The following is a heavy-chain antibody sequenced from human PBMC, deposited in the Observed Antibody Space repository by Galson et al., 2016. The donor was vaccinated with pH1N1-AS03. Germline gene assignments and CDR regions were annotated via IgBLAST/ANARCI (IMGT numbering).Heavy chain of an antibody. CDR1: GYIFTGFY. V-gene: IGHV1-2*04. D-gene: IGHD1-26*01. Sequence: SVKASCKASGYIFTGFYVHWVRQAPGQGLEWMGWINPNNGVTNYAQKFQAWVTMTGDTSISTAYMALYGLKSDDTAVYYCARDPRGPCSSATCATTYYFGMDGWGQGTTVIVSS. J-gene: IGHJ6*02. CDR3: ARDPRGPCSSATCATTYYFGMDG. CDR2: INPNNGVT.